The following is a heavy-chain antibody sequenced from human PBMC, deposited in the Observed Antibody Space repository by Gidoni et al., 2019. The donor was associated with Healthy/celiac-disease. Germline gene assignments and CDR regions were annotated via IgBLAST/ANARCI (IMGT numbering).Heavy chain of an antibody. J-gene: IGHJ5*02. D-gene: IGHD2-21*01. Sequence: QVQLQESGPGLVKPSDTLSLTCTVSGGSISSYYWSWIRQPPGKGLEWIGYIYYSWSTNYNPSLKSRVTISVDTSKNQFSLKLSSVTAADTAVYYCARAYCGGDCYRANWFDPWGQGTLVTVSS. CDR2: IYYSWST. V-gene: IGHV4-59*01. CDR3: ARAYCGGDCYRANWFDP. CDR1: GGSISSYY.